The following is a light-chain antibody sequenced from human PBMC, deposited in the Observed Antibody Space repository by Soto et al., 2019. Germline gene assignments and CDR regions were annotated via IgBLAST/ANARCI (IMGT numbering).Light chain of an antibody. CDR1: QSVTSTY. CDR3: QQYGSSPLMYT. Sequence: ENVLTQSPGTLSLSPGERATLSCRAGQSVTSTYLAWYQHKPGQAPRLLIYGASSRATGIPDRFSGSGSVTDFTLTISRLEPEDFAVYYCQQYGSSPLMYTFGQGTKLELK. CDR2: GAS. V-gene: IGKV3-20*01. J-gene: IGKJ2*01.